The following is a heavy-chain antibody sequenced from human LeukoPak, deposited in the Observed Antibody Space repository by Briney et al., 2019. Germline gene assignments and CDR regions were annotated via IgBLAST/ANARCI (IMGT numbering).Heavy chain of an antibody. CDR1: GYTFTSYG. J-gene: IGHJ6*02. CDR2: ISAYNGNT. D-gene: IGHD2-2*01. CDR3: ARDRADIVVVPAARDYYYYGMDV. Sequence: ASVKVSCKASGYTFTSYGISWVRQAPGQGLEWMGWISAYNGNTNYAQKLQGRVTMTTDTSTSTAYMELRSLRFDDTAVYYCARDRADIVVVPAARDYYYYGMDVWGQGTTVTVSS. V-gene: IGHV1-18*01.